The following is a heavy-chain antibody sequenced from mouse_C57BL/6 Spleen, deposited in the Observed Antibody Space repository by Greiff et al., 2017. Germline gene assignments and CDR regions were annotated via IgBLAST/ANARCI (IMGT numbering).Heavy chain of an antibody. CDR3: TSGPLYGSSHYTMDY. CDR1: GFTFSSYA. D-gene: IGHD1-1*01. V-gene: IGHV5-9-1*02. CDR2: ISSAGDYT. J-gene: IGHJ4*01. Sequence: EVKLVESGEGLVKPGGSLKLSCAASGFTFSSYAMSWVRQTPEKRLEWVAYISSAGDYTYYADTVKGRFTISRDNARNTLYLQMSSLKSEDTAMXYWTSGPLYGSSHYTMDYWGQGTSVTVSS.